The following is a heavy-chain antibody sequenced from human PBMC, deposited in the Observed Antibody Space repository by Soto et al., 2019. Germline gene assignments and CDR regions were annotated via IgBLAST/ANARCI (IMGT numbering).Heavy chain of an antibody. CDR2: IYYTGIT. CDR3: ARGRGTLYYYYYYMDV. V-gene: IGHV4-31*03. D-gene: IGHD3-16*01. J-gene: IGHJ6*03. CDR1: GGSISSGGYY. Sequence: LSLTGTVSGGSISSGGYYWSWIRQHPGRGLEWIGYIYYTGITYYNPSLKSRVTISVDTSTNQFSLKLSSVTAADTAVFYCARGRGTLYYYYYYMDVWGKGTTVTVSS.